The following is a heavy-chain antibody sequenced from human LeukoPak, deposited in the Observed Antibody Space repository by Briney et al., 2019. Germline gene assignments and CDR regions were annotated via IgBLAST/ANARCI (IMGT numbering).Heavy chain of an antibody. CDR3: GRVYCSTTSCYDYYDYYMDV. D-gene: IGHD2-2*01. J-gene: IGHJ6*03. CDR2: TNWDGAST. V-gene: IGHV3-20*04. CDR1: GFRFDDYG. Sequence: GGSLRLSCAASGFRFDDYGMSWVRHVPGKGLEWVSGTNWDGASTGYADSVKGRFTISRDNVKNFLYLQMNSLRVEDTALYFCGRVYCSTTSCYDYYDYYMDVWGKGTTVTVSS.